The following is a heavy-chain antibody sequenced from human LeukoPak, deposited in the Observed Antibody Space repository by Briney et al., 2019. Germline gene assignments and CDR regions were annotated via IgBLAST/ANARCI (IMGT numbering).Heavy chain of an antibody. CDR2: INPDSGGT. V-gene: IGHV1-2*02. CDR3: ARGAVAGIDI. Sequence: ASVKVSCKASGYTLTGYHMHWVRQAPGQGLEWMGWINPDSGGTNYAQKFQGSVTITREKSIRKAYMELSRLRSGDTAVYYCARGAVAGIDIWGQGTLVTVSS. D-gene: IGHD6-19*01. J-gene: IGHJ3*02. CDR1: GYTLTGYH.